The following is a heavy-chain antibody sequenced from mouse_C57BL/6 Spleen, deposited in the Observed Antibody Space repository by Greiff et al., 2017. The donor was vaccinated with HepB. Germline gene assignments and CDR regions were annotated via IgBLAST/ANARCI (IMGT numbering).Heavy chain of an antibody. V-gene: IGHV5-4*03. CDR1: GFTFSSYA. J-gene: IGHJ1*03. CDR3: ARVPLITTVVAPYWYFDV. Sequence: EVKLMESGGGLVKPGGSLKLSCAASGFTFSSYAMSWVRQTPEKRLEWVATISDGGSYTNYPDNVKGRFTISRDNTKNNPYLQMSHLKSEDTAMYYCARVPLITTVVAPYWYFDVWGTGTTVTVSS. D-gene: IGHD1-1*01. CDR2: ISDGGSYT.